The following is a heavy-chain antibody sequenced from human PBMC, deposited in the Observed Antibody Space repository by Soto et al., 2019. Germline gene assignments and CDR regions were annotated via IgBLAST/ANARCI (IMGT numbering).Heavy chain of an antibody. V-gene: IGHV3-33*01. CDR1: GFTFSSYG. CDR2: IWYDGSNK. D-gene: IGHD2-2*01. Sequence: TGGSLRLSCAASGFTFSSYGMHWVRQAPGKGLEWVAVIWYDGSNKYYADSVKGRFTISRDNSKNTLYLQMNSLRAEDTAVYYCARVSGGDIVVVPAAPSYYYGMDVWGQGTTVTV. J-gene: IGHJ6*02. CDR3: ARVSGGDIVVVPAAPSYYYGMDV.